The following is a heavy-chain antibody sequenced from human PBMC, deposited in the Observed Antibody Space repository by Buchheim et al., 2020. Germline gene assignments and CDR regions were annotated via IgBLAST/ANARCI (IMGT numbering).Heavy chain of an antibody. J-gene: IGHJ3*02. V-gene: IGHV3-7*01. CDR1: GFTFSSYW. CDR2: IKQDGSEK. CDR3: ARGDYDFWSGYYEPHRTDAFDI. Sequence: EVQLVESGGGLVQPGGSLRLSCAASGFTFSSYWMSWVRQAPGKGLEWVANIKQDGSEKYYVDSVKGRFTISRDNAKTSLYLQMNSLRAEDTAVYYCARGDYDFWSGYYEPHRTDAFDIWGQGT. D-gene: IGHD3-3*01.